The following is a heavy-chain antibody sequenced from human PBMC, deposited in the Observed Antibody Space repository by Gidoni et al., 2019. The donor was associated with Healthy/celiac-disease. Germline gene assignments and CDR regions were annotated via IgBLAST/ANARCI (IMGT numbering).Heavy chain of an antibody. J-gene: IGHJ4*02. D-gene: IGHD3-10*01. V-gene: IGHV3-23*01. CDR3: AKLQSFSGSGTF. Sequence: QPPGKGLEWVSAVTGSGGSTYYAPSVRGRFTVSRDNYKNTVYLQWNSLRAEDTAVYYCAKLQSFSGSGTFWGQGTLVTVSS. CDR2: VTGSGGST.